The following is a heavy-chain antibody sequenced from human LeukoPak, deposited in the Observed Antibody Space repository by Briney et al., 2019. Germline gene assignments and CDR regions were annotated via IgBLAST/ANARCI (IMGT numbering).Heavy chain of an antibody. Sequence: SETLSLTCTVSGGSISSGGYYWSWIRQHPGKGLEWIGYIYYSGSTNYNPSLKSRVTISVDTSKNQFSLKLSSVTAADTAVYYCARSIQPYFDYWGQGTLVTVSS. J-gene: IGHJ4*02. CDR3: ARSIQPYFDY. CDR1: GGSISSGGYY. V-gene: IGHV4-61*08. CDR2: IYYSGST. D-gene: IGHD3-3*02.